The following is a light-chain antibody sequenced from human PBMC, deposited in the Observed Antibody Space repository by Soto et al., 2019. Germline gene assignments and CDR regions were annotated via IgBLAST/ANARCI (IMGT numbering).Light chain of an antibody. J-gene: IGKJ1*01. Sequence: EIVMTQSPATLSVPPGKRATLSCRASQSVSSNLAWYQQKPGQAPRPVIYGASTRATGIPARFSGSWSGTEFTLTISSQAYEDLAVYCCQQEMQSQRFGQGTKVDIK. CDR3: QQEMQSQR. V-gene: IGKV3-15*01. CDR2: GAS. CDR1: QSVSSN.